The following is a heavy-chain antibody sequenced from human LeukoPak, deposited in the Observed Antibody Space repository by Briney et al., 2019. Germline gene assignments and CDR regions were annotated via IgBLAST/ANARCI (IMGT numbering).Heavy chain of an antibody. J-gene: IGHJ4*02. CDR2: INSSGGST. Sequence: ASVKVSCKASGYTFTSYYMHWVRQAPGQGLEWMGIINSSGGSTSYAQKFQGRVTMTRDMSTSTVYMELSSLRSEDTAVYYCASPIVATSALDYWGQGTLVAVSS. V-gene: IGHV1-46*03. D-gene: IGHD5-12*01. CDR3: ASPIVATSALDY. CDR1: GYTFTSYY.